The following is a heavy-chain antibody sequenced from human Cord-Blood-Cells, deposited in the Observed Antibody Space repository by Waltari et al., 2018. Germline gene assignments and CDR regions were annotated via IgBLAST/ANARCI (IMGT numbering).Heavy chain of an antibody. D-gene: IGHD1-7*01. CDR2: IYYSGST. V-gene: IGHV4-39*01. J-gene: IGHJ3*02. CDR1: AGSIRSSIYY. Sequence: QLQLQESGPGLVQPSETLSPTCTVSAGSIRSSIYYWGWIRQPPGKGLEWIGCIYYSGSTYYNPSLKSRVTISVDTSKNQFSLKLSSVTAADTAVYYCARLNWNYAFDIWGQGTMVTVSS. CDR3: ARLNWNYAFDI.